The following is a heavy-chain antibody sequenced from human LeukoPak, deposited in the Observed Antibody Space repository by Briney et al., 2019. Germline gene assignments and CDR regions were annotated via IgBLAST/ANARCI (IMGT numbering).Heavy chain of an antibody. V-gene: IGHV1-46*01. D-gene: IGHD2-2*01. CDR3: ARVQGVVPAANGYDAFDI. CDR2: INPSGGST. CDR1: GYTFTSYY. J-gene: IGHJ3*02. Sequence: ASVKVSCKASGYTFTSYYMHWVRQAPGQGLEWMGIINPSGGSTSYAQKFQGRVTMTRDTSTSTVYMELSSLRSEDTAVYYCARVQGVVPAANGYDAFDIWGQGTMVTVSS.